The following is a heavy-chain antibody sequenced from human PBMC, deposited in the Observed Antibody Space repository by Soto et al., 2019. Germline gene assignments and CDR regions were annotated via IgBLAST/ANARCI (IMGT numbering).Heavy chain of an antibody. CDR2: TYYRSKWYN. V-gene: IGHV6-1*01. CDR3: ERVRKAVAVYNGMDV. Sequence: SQTLSRTCAISGDSVSSNSAAWNWIRQSPSRGLEWLGRTYYRSKWYNDYAVSVKSRITINPDTSKNQFSLQLTTVTPEEPAVYYCERVRKAVAVYNGMDVWGQGTTVTVS. D-gene: IGHD6-19*01. CDR1: GDSVSSNSAA. J-gene: IGHJ6*02.